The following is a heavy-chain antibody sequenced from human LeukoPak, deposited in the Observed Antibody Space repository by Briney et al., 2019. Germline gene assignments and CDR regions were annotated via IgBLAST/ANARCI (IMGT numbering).Heavy chain of an antibody. Sequence: GGSLRLSCVASEFIFSNYAMTWVRQAPGKGLERGSSVSGSGANVFYADSVKGRFTISRDDSKNTVYLQMNSLRVEDTAVYYCAKDKGYCITSTCFKLFDYWGRGVVVSVSS. CDR3: AKDKGYCITSTCFKLFDY. J-gene: IGHJ4*02. CDR1: EFIFSNYA. V-gene: IGHV3-23*01. D-gene: IGHD2-2*01. CDR2: VSGSGANV.